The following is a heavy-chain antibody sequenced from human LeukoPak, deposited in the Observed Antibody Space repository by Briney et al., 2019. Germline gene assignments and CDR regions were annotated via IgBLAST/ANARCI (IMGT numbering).Heavy chain of an antibody. D-gene: IGHD2-21*01. V-gene: IGHV3-48*01. CDR1: GFTFSSYW. CDR2: VSASGGTI. CDR3: ARLSRAREGGDQAP. J-gene: IGHJ5*02. Sequence: GGSLRLSCAASGFTFSSYWMSWVRQAPGKGLEWVSAVSASGGTIYYADSVKGRFTISRDNAKSSLFLQMNSLRAEDTAVYYCARLSRAREGGDQAPWGQGTLVTVSS.